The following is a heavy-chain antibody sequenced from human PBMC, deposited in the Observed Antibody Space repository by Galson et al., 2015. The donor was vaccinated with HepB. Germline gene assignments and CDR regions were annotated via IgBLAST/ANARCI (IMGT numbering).Heavy chain of an antibody. CDR3: ARSVDSGKGIAAFDY. V-gene: IGHV1-69*13. CDR2: IIPIFGTA. Sequence: SVKVSCKAPGGTFSSYAISWVRQAPGQGLEWMGGIIPIFGTANYAQKFQGRVTITADESTSTACMELSSLRSEDTAVYYCARSVDSGKGIAAFDYWGQGTLVTVSS. D-gene: IGHD6-13*01. J-gene: IGHJ4*02. CDR1: GGTFSSYA.